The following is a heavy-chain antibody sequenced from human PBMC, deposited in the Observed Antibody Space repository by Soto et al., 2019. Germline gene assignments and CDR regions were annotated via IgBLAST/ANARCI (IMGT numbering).Heavy chain of an antibody. CDR1: GGSFSGYY. CDR3: SIHTAGYSSSWEPTGLGGIDY. D-gene: IGHD6-13*01. J-gene: IGHJ4*02. Sequence: QVQLQQWGAGLLKPSETLSLTCAVYGGSFSGYYWSWIRQPPGKGLEWIGEINHSGSTNYNPSLKTPVTLSANTSKNQFPREVSAANRAATAVSSSSIHTAGYSSSWEPTGLGGIDYCGQGTLVTVSS. CDR2: INHSGST. V-gene: IGHV4-34*01.